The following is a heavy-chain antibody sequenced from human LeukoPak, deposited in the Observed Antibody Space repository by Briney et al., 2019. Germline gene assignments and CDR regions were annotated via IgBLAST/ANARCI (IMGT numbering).Heavy chain of an antibody. CDR1: GGSISSGGYS. CDR2: IYHSGST. J-gene: IGHJ6*02. V-gene: IGHV4-30-2*01. Sequence: SQTLSLTCAVSGGSISSGGYSWSWIRQPPGKGLERIGYIYHSGSTYYNPSLKSRVTISVDRSKNQFSLKLSSVTAADTAVYYCARKTGDYGMDVWGQGTTVTVSS. D-gene: IGHD7-27*01. CDR3: ARKTGDYGMDV.